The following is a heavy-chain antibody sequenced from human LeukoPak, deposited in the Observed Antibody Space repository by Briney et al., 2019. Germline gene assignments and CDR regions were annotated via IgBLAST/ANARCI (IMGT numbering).Heavy chain of an antibody. CDR2: INHSGST. Sequence: SETLSLTCAVYGGSFSGYYWSWIRQPPGKGLEWVGEINHSGSTNYNPSLKSRVTISVDTSKNQFSLKLSSVTAADTAVYYCARHPPYYYDSSGLDYWGQGTLVTVSS. CDR1: GGSFSGYY. J-gene: IGHJ4*02. V-gene: IGHV4-34*01. D-gene: IGHD3-22*01. CDR3: ARHPPYYYDSSGLDY.